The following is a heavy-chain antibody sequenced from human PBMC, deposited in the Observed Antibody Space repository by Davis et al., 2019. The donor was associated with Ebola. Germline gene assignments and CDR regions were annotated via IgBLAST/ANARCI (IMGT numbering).Heavy chain of an antibody. CDR1: GYNFPTYW. CDR3: ARLAGTSLYFYHNGLDV. Sequence: GESLKISCSTSGYNFPTYWIGWVRQLPGKGLEWMGAIHPDDSTPSYRPSFRGQVTMSVDNSINTAFLEWSSLKASDSAKYYCARLAGTSLYFYHNGLDVLGQGTTVTVS. V-gene: IGHV5-51*01. CDR2: IHPDDSTP. J-gene: IGHJ6*02. D-gene: IGHD2-2*01.